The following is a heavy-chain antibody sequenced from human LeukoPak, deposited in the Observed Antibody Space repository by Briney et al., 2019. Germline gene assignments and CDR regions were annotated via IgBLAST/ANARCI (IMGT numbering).Heavy chain of an antibody. D-gene: IGHD3-22*01. CDR2: ISSSGSTI. CDR1: GFIFSSYE. Sequence: GGSLRLSCAASGFIFSSYEMNWVRQAPGKGLEGVSYISSSGSTIYYADSVKGRLTISRDNAKNSLYLQMNSLRAEDTAVYYCAGYASSGRRDALDIWGQGTMVTVSS. CDR3: AGYASSGRRDALDI. J-gene: IGHJ3*02. V-gene: IGHV3-48*03.